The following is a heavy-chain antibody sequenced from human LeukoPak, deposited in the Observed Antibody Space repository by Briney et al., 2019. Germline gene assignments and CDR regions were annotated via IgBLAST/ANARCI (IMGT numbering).Heavy chain of an antibody. CDR2: IYHSGST. Sequence: SETLSLTCAVSGYSISSGYYWGWIRPPPGKGLEWIGSIYHSGSTYYNPSLKSRVTISVDTSKNQFSLKLSPVTAADTAVYYCARGNPISDYWGQGTLVTVSS. CDR3: ARGNPISDY. D-gene: IGHD2-21*01. J-gene: IGHJ4*02. CDR1: GYSISSGYY. V-gene: IGHV4-38-2*01.